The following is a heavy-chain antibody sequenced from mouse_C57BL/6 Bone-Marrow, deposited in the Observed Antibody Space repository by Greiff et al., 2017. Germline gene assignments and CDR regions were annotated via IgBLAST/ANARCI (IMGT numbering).Heavy chain of an antibody. V-gene: IGHV2-9-1*01. D-gene: IGHD1-1*01. CDR2: IWTGGGT. J-gene: IGHJ2*01. Sequence: HVQLKESGPGLVAPSQSLSITCTVSGFSLTSYAISWVRQPPGKSLEWLGVIWTGGGTNYNSALKSRLSISKDNSKSQVFIKMNSLQTDDTARYDCAINFYYNPEYYLDSWGQGTTLTVSS. CDR3: AINFYYNPEYYLDS. CDR1: GFSLTSYA.